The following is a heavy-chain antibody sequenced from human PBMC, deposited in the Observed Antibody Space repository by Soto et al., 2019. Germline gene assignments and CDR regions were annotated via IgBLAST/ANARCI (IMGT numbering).Heavy chain of an antibody. CDR2: INPSGGST. V-gene: IGHV1-46*01. J-gene: IGHJ6*02. D-gene: IGHD4-4*01. Sequence: QVQLVQSGAEVKKPGASVKVSCKASGYTFTSYYMHWVRQAPGQGLEWMGIINPSGGSTSYAQKFQGRVTMTRDTPTSTVYMELSSLRSEDTAVYYCARERRQSSIYYYGMDVWGQGTTVTVSS. CDR1: GYTFTSYY. CDR3: ARERRQSSIYYYGMDV.